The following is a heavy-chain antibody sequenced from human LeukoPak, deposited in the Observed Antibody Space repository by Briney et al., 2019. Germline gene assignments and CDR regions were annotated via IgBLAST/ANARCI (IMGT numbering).Heavy chain of an antibody. Sequence: GGSLRLSCAASGFTFSSYGMHWVRQAPGKGLEWVAVISYDGSNKYYADSVKGRFTISRDNSKNTLYLQMNSLRPEDTALYYCAKDALQSTTSGVHLDSWGQGTLVTVSS. J-gene: IGHJ5*01. CDR3: AKDALQSTTSGVHLDS. CDR2: ISYDGSNK. D-gene: IGHD5/OR15-5a*01. CDR1: GFTFSSYG. V-gene: IGHV3-30*18.